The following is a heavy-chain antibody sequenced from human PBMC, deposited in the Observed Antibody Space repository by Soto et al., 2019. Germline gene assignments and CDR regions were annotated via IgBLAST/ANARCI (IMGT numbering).Heavy chain of an antibody. CDR3: DRDVCSGDSGAYYCYYGKDV. J-gene: IGHJ6*02. D-gene: IGHD2-15*01. CDR2: ISAYNGNT. V-gene: IGHV1-18*01. CDR1: GYTFTSYG. Sequence: QVQLVQSGAEVKKPGASVKVSCKASGYTFTSYGISWVRQAPGQGLEWMGWISAYNGNTNYAQKLQGRFTMITGTSTSSAYIEMMSLRSDDTAGYYFDRDVCSGDSGAYYCYYGKDVWGQGTTVTVSS.